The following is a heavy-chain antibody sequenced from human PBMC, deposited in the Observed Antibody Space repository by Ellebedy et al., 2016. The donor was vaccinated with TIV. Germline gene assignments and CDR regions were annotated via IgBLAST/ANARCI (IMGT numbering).Heavy chain of an antibody. V-gene: IGHV5-51*01. CDR2: IYPGDSDT. CDR1: EYSYTSYW. J-gene: IGHJ4*02. CDR3: AWGSLFGGVCSDY. Sequence: GESLKISCKGSEYSYTSYWLGRVGPVPGKGLGCMGIIYPGDSDTRYSTSFQGQVTISADKSISTAYLQWSSLKASDTAMYYCAWGSLFGGVCSDYWGQGTLVTVSS. D-gene: IGHD2-21*02.